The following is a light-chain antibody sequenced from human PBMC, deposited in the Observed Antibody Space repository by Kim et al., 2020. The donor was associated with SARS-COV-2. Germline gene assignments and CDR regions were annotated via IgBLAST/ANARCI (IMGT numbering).Light chain of an antibody. V-gene: IGLV4-69*01. CDR3: LTWGPGIRV. CDR2: VDDDGSH. CDR1: SEHTYYA. J-gene: IGLJ3*02. Sequence: SVKITCTLTSEHTYYAIAWHQKQSAKAPRFVITVDDDGSHTRGDGVADRFSGSSSGAERYLTISGLRPDDEADYYCLTWGPGIRVFGGGTQLTVL.